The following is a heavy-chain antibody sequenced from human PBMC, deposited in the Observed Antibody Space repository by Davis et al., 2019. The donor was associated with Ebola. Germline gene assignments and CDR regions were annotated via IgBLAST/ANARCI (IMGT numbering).Heavy chain of an antibody. CDR1: GFTFSSYA. Sequence: PGGSLRLSCAASGFTFSSYAMSWVRQAPGKGLEWVSGISDSGGNTYYADSVKGRLTISRDNSKNTLYLQMNSLRAEDTAVYYCARDGKAVAAPFDYWGQGTLVTVSS. D-gene: IGHD6-19*01. J-gene: IGHJ4*02. V-gene: IGHV3-23*01. CDR3: ARDGKAVAAPFDY. CDR2: ISDSGGNT.